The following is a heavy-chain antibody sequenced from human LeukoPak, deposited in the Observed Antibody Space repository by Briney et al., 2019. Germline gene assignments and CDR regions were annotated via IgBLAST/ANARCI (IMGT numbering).Heavy chain of an antibody. CDR2: ISGSGGST. CDR1: GFTFSSYA. V-gene: IGHV3-23*01. J-gene: IGHJ4*02. D-gene: IGHD6-13*01. CDR3: XXLPGYSSGWYEVNY. Sequence: GGSLRLSCAASGFTFSSYAMSWVRQAPGKGLEWVSGISGSGGSTYYADSVKGRFTISRDNSRNTLYLQMNSPRAEDTAVYYXXXLPGYSSGWYEVNYWGQGTLVTVSS.